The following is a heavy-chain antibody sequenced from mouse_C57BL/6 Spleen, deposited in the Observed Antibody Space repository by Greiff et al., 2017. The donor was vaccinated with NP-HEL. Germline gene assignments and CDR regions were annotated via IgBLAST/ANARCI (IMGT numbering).Heavy chain of an antibody. J-gene: IGHJ1*03. V-gene: IGHV14-3*01. CDR3: ARSQAAFITTVVARGYWYFDV. CDR2: IDPANGNT. CDR1: GFNIKNTY. D-gene: IGHD1-1*01. Sequence: VQLQQSVAELVRPGASVKLSCTASGFNIKNTYMHWVKQRPEQGLEWIGRIDPANGNTKYAPKFQGKATITADTSSNTAYLQLSSLTSEDTAIYYCARSQAAFITTVVARGYWYFDVWGTGTTVTVSS.